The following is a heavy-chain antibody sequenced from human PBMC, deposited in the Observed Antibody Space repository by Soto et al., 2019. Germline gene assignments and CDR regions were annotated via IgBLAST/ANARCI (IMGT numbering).Heavy chain of an antibody. CDR2: ISAYNGNT. V-gene: IGHV1-18*01. CDR3: ARDKGDGSGSYYGY. J-gene: IGHJ4*02. D-gene: IGHD3-10*01. Sequence: ASVKVSCKASGYTFTSYGISWVRQAPGQGLEWMGWISAYNGNTNYAQKLQGRVTMTTDTSPSTAYMELRSLRSDDTAVYYCARDKGDGSGSYYGYWGQGTLVTVSS. CDR1: GYTFTSYG.